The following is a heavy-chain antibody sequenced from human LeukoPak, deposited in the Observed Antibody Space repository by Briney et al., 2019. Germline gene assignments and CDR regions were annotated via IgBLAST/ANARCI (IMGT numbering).Heavy chain of an antibody. CDR2: ISYDGSNK. CDR1: GFTFSSYG. CDR3: AARPGEVAVPYDY. J-gene: IGHJ4*02. D-gene: IGHD2-15*01. Sequence: GGSLRLSCAASGFTFSSYGMHWVRQAPGKGLEWVAVISYDGSNKYYADSVKGRFTISRDSSKNTLYLQMHSLRAEGTAVYYCAARPGEVAVPYDYWGQGTLVTVSS. V-gene: IGHV3-30*03.